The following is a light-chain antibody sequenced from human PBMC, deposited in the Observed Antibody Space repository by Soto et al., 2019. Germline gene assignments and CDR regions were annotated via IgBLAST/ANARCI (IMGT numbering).Light chain of an antibody. V-gene: IGKV3D-15*01. J-gene: IGKJ4*01. CDR2: GAS. CDR1: QSVDRN. Sequence: DIGMTQSPGTLSVSTEEGATFSCRASQSVDRNLAWYQQKPGQAPRLLIYGASTRPTGIPDRFSGSGSGTEFSLTISSPHYEDFAVYYCQQYDSLPLTFGGGTKVEIK. CDR3: QQYDSLPLT.